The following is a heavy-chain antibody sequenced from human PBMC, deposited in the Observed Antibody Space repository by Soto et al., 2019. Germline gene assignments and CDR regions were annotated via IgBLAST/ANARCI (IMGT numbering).Heavy chain of an antibody. Sequence: QLQLQESDPGLVKPSETLSLTCTVSGDSISSSIYYWGWIRQPPGKGLEWIGTIYYSGSTFYNPSLRSRATIAVDTSKNQSSLRRSSGTAADTAVYYWASLAAVGTRRGACYFDYGGQGTLVTLSS. CDR2: IYYSGST. CDR3: ASLAAVGTRRGACYFDY. D-gene: IGHD6-13*01. J-gene: IGHJ4*02. V-gene: IGHV4-39*01. CDR1: GDSISSSIYY.